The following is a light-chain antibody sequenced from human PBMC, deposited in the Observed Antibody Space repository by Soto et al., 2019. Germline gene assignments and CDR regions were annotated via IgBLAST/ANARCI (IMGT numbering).Light chain of an antibody. CDR3: CSYAGSYILGV. J-gene: IGLJ3*02. Sequence: QSALTQPRSVSGSPGQSVTISCTGTSSDVGGYGFVSWYQQHPGKAPKLMIYDVTKRPSGVPDRFSGSKSGNSASLTISGLQAEDEADYYGCSYAGSYILGVFGGGTKLTVL. CDR2: DVT. V-gene: IGLV2-11*01. CDR1: SSDVGGYGF.